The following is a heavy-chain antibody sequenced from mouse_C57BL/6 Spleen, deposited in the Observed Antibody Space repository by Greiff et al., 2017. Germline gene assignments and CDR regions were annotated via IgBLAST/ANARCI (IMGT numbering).Heavy chain of an antibody. J-gene: IGHJ4*01. CDR1: GYTFTSYG. V-gene: IGHV1-81*01. CDR3: ARGNYYGSSLRGYAMDY. Sequence: QVQLQQSGAELARPGASVKLSCKASGYTFTSYGLSWVKQRTGQGLEWIGEIYPRSGNTYYNEKFKGKATLTADKSSSTAYMELRSLTSEDSAVYFCARGNYYGSSLRGYAMDYWGQGTSVTVSS. D-gene: IGHD1-1*01. CDR2: IYPRSGNT.